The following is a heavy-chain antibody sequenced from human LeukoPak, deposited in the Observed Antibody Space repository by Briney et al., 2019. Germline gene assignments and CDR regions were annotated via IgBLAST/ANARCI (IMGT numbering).Heavy chain of an antibody. V-gene: IGHV3-15*01. J-gene: IGHJ1*01. D-gene: IGHD4-17*01. Sequence: GGSLRLSCAASGFTFTNAWMSWVRQAPGKGLEWVGRIKSKADGRTTDCAAPVKGRFTISGDDSKNTLYLQMNNLKTEDIAVYYCTTGFPNYGDYRGYFQHWGQGTLVTVAS. CDR2: IKSKADGRTT. CDR3: TTGFPNYGDYRGYFQH. CDR1: GFTFTNAW.